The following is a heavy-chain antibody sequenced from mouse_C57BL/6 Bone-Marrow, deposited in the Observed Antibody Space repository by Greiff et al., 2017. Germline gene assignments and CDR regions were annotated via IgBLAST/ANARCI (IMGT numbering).Heavy chain of an antibody. V-gene: IGHV3-6*01. J-gene: IGHJ4*01. CDR2: ISSDGSN. D-gene: IGHD2-2*01. CDR3: ARVDTMVTNYYAMDY. Sequence: ESGPGLVKPSQSLSLTCSVTGYSITSGYYWNWIRQFPGNKLEWMGYISSDGSNNYNPSLNNRISITRDTSKNQFFLKFNSVTTEDTATYYCARVDTMVTNYYAMDYWGQGTSVTVSS. CDR1: GYSITSGYY.